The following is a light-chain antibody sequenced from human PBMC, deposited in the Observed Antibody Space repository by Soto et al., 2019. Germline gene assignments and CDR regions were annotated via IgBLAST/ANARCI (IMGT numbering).Light chain of an antibody. V-gene: IGLV2-14*03. Sequence: QSALTQPASVSGSPGQSITISCTGSNNDVAVYNYVSWYQQRPGKAPELMIYHVKNRPSGVSNRFSGSKSGNTASLIISGLQAEDEADYYCSSLTTRSTWVFGGGTKLNVL. CDR2: HVK. CDR3: SSLTTRSTWV. CDR1: NNDVAVYNY. J-gene: IGLJ3*02.